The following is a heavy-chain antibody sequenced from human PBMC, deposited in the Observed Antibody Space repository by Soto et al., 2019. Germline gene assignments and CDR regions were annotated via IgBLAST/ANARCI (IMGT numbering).Heavy chain of an antibody. Sequence: GGSLRLSCAASGFTFSSYGMHWVRQAPGKGLEWVAVIWYDGSNKYYADSVKGRFTISRDNSKNTLYLQMNSLRAEDTAVYYCAREFPYYDFWSGYYNLKSPEEGVSLYYYGMDVWGQGTTVTVSS. CDR1: GFTFSSYG. CDR3: AREFPYYDFWSGYYNLKSPEEGVSLYYYGMDV. J-gene: IGHJ6*02. D-gene: IGHD3-3*01. CDR2: IWYDGSNK. V-gene: IGHV3-33*01.